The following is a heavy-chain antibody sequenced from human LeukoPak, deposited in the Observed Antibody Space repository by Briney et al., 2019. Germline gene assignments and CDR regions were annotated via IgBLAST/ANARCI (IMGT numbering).Heavy chain of an antibody. CDR1: GFTFDDYA. CDR2: ISWNSGSI. J-gene: IGHJ2*01. CDR3: ARRIAGTGTGGYFEP. D-gene: IGHD6-19*01. Sequence: GGSLRLFCAASGFTFDDYAMHWVRQAPGKGLEWVSGISWNSGSIGYADSVKGRFTISRDNAKSSLYLQMNSLRADDTAVYYCARRIAGTGTGGYFEPWGRGTLVSVSS. V-gene: IGHV3-9*01.